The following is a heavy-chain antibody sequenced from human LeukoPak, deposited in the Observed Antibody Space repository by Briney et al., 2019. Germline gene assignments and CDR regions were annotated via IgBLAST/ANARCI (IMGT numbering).Heavy chain of an antibody. Sequence: GGSLRLSCAASGFTVSSNSMSWVRQAPGKGLEWVSVIYSDGTTYYADSVRGRFTISRDNSKNTLFLQMNSLRADDTAVYYCAREAPDFCLDYWGQGTLVTVSS. CDR3: AREAPDFCLDY. CDR1: GFTVSSNS. CDR2: IYSDGTT. V-gene: IGHV3-53*01. J-gene: IGHJ4*02. D-gene: IGHD3-3*01.